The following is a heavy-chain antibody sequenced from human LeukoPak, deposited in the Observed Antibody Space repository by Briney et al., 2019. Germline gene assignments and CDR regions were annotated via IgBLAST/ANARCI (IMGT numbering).Heavy chain of an antibody. J-gene: IGHJ4*02. CDR2: IYTSGST. D-gene: IGHD4-23*01. V-gene: IGHV4-61*02. Sequence: SQTLSLTCTVSGGSISSGSYYWSWIRQPAGKGLEWIGRIYTSGSTNYNPSLKSRVTISVDTSKNQFSLKLSSVTAADTAVYYCARGRDYGGNPEPFDYWGQGTLVTVSS. CDR1: GGSISSGSYY. CDR3: ARGRDYGGNPEPFDY.